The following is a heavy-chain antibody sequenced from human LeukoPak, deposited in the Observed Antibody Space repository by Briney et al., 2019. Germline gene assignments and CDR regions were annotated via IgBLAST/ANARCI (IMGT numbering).Heavy chain of an antibody. J-gene: IGHJ3*02. V-gene: IGHV4-59*01. Sequence: PSGTLSLTCTVSGGSISSYYWSWIRQPPGKGLEWIGYIYYSGSTNYNPSLKSRVTISVDTSKNQFSLKLSSVTAADTAVYYCARGGLYCSSTSCYSDAFDIWGQGTMVTVSS. D-gene: IGHD2-2*01. CDR3: ARGGLYCSSTSCYSDAFDI. CDR1: GGSISSYY. CDR2: IYYSGST.